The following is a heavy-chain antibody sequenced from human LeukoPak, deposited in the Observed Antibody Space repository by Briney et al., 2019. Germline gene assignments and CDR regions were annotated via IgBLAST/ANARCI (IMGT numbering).Heavy chain of an antibody. J-gene: IGHJ5*02. CDR3: ARDPTPSSPRLAFFDNWFDP. CDR1: GYTFTGYY. D-gene: IGHD6-13*01. CDR2: INPNSGGT. Sequence: ASVKVSCTASGYTFTGYYMHLGRQAPGQALEWMGRINPNSGGTNYAQKFQGRVPMTRDTSISTAYMELSRLRSDDTAVYYCARDPTPSSPRLAFFDNWFDPWGQGTLVTVSS. V-gene: IGHV1-2*06.